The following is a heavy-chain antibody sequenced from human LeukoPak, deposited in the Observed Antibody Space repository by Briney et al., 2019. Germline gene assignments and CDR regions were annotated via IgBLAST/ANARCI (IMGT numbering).Heavy chain of an antibody. CDR3: AKDREQQLAAPTRDY. CDR1: GFTFADYA. D-gene: IGHD6-13*01. J-gene: IGHJ4*02. V-gene: IGHV3-9*01. CDR2: ISWNSGSI. Sequence: GGSLRPSCAASGFTFADYAMHWVRHAPGKGLEWVSGISWNSGSITYADSVKGRFTISRDNAKNSLYLQMNSLRAEDTALYYCAKDREQQLAAPTRDYWGQGTLVTVSS.